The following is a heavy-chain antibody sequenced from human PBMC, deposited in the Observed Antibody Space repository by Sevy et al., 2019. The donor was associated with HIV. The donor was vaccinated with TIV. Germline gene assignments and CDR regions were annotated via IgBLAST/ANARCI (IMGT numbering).Heavy chain of an antibody. CDR1: GFTFSSYA. CDR3: AREGVSYSSGWYGDY. J-gene: IGHJ4*02. CDR2: ISYDGSNK. V-gene: IGHV3-30*04. D-gene: IGHD6-19*01. Sequence: GGSLRLSCAASGFTFSSYAMHWVRQAPGKGLEWLAVISYDGSNKYYADSVKGRFTISRDNSKNTLYLQMNSLRAEDTAVYYCAREGVSYSSGWYGDYWGQGTLVTVSS.